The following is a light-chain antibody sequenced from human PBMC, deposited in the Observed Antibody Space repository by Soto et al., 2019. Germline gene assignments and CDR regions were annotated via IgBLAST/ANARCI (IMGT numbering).Light chain of an antibody. CDR1: QGISGW. V-gene: IGKV1-12*01. CDR2: GGS. J-gene: IGKJ4*01. CDR3: QQANSFPQT. Sequence: DIQMTQSPSSVSASVGDRVTITCRASQGISGWLAWYQQKPGKAPKLLIYGGSSLQSGVPSRFSGSGAGTDFTLPISSRQPEDFATYYCQQANSFPQTFGGGTKVESK.